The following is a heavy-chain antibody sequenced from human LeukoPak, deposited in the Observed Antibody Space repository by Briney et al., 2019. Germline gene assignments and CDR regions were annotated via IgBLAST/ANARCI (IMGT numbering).Heavy chain of an antibody. D-gene: IGHD3-10*01. CDR3: ARWPYGS. CDR2: ISGSGGST. Sequence: GGSLRLSCAASGFTFSSYAMSWVRQAPGKGLEWVSAISGSGGSTYYADSVKGRFAISRDNAKHSLYLQMNSLRAEDTAVYYCARWPYGSWVQGTLVSVSS. V-gene: IGHV3-23*01. J-gene: IGHJ5*02. CDR1: GFTFSSYA.